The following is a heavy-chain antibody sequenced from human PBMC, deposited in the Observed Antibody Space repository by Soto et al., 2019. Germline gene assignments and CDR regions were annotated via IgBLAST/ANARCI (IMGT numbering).Heavy chain of an antibody. CDR3: AREGHYSNSSGDYYGNWFDP. CDR1: GLTFSSYA. J-gene: IGHJ5*02. V-gene: IGHV3-30*04. CDR2: VSYDGTYK. D-gene: IGHD3-22*01. Sequence: GGSLRLSCETSGLTFSSYALHWVRQAPGKGLKWVAVVSYDGTYKYYADSVKGRFTISRDNSRNTLYLQMNSLTVEDTAVYYCAREGHYSNSSGDYYGNWFDPWGQGTRLTVS.